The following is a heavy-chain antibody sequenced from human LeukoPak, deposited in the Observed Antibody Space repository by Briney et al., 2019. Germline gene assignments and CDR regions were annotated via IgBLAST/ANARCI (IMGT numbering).Heavy chain of an antibody. CDR1: GFTFSSYA. D-gene: IGHD3-10*01. CDR3: ARAMSNYYGSGSYYY. Sequence: PGGSLRLSCAASGFTFSSYAMHWVRQAPGKGLEWVAVISYDGSNKYYADSVKGRFTISRDNAKNSLYLQMNSLRAEDTAVYYCARAMSNYYGSGSYYYWGQGTLVTVSS. J-gene: IGHJ4*02. V-gene: IGHV3-30-3*01. CDR2: ISYDGSNK.